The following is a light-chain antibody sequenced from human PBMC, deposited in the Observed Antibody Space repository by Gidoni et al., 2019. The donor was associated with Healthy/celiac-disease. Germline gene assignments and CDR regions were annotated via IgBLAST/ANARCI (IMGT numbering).Light chain of an antibody. J-gene: IGLJ2*01. V-gene: IGLV1-40*01. CDR1: SSNIGAGYD. CDR3: QSFDSGLSGPVV. CDR2: GNN. Sequence: QSVLTPPPSVSGAPGQRVTISCTGASSNIGAGYDVHWYQQLPGSAPKLLIFGNNNRPSGVPDRFSSSKSGDSASLAITGLQAEDEADYYCQSFDSGLSGPVVFGGGTKLTVL.